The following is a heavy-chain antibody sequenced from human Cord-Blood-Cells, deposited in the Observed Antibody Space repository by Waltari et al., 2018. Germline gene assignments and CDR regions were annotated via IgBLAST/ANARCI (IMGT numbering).Heavy chain of an antibody. CDR3: ARDIVVVPAAIFPYYYYGMDV. D-gene: IGHD2-2*02. CDR1: GYTFTGYY. CDR2: INPNSGGT. Sequence: QVQLVQSGAEVKKPGASVKVSCKASGYTFTGYYMHWVRQAPGQGLEWMGWINPNSGGTNYAQKFQGRVTMTRDTSISTAYMELSRRRSDDTAVYYCARDIVVVPAAIFPYYYYGMDVWGQGTTVTVSS. V-gene: IGHV1-2*02. J-gene: IGHJ6*02.